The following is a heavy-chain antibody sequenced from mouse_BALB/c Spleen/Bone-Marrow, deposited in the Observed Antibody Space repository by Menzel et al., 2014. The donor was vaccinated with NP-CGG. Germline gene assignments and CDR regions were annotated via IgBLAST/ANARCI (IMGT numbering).Heavy chain of an antibody. D-gene: IGHD4-1*01. J-gene: IGHJ4*01. CDR1: GYTFTNYT. CDR3: ARGKTGFYGMDY. V-gene: IGHV1-4*01. CDR2: INPSSGYT. Sequence: QVQLQQSGAELARPGASVKMSCKASGYTFTNYTMHWVKQRPGQGLKWIGYINPSSGYTNYNQKSKDTATLTADKSSSTAYMQLSSLTSADSAVYYCARGKTGFYGMDYWGQGASVTVSS.